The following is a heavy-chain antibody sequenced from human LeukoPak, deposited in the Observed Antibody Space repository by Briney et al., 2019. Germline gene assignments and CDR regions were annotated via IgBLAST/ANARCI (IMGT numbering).Heavy chain of an antibody. Sequence: ASVKVSCKAPGYTFTGYYMHWVRQAPGQGLEWMGWINPNSGGTNYAQKFQGRVTMTRDTSISTAYMELSRLRSDDTAVYYCARGVVPYNWFDPWGQGTLVTVSS. CDR2: INPNSGGT. CDR3: ARGVVPYNWFDP. CDR1: GYTFTGYY. J-gene: IGHJ5*02. D-gene: IGHD2-15*01. V-gene: IGHV1-2*02.